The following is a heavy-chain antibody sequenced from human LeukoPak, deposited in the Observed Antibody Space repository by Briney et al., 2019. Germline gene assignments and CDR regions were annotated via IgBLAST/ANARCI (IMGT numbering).Heavy chain of an antibody. CDR2: IRSKAYGGTT. CDR1: GFTFSSYS. CDR3: TRGSSRFGVVDYFDY. Sequence: GGSLRLACAASGFTFSSYSMNWARQAPGKGLEWVCFIRSKAYGGTTEYAASVKGRFTISRDDSKSIAYLQMNSLKTEDTAVYYCTRGSSRFGVVDYFDYWGQGTLVTVSS. V-gene: IGHV3-49*04. J-gene: IGHJ4*02. D-gene: IGHD3-3*01.